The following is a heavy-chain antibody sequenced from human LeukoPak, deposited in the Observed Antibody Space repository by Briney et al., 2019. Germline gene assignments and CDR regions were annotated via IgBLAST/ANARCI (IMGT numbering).Heavy chain of an antibody. CDR2: ISSDGKST. CDR1: GFTFSSYW. D-gene: IGHD6-6*01. V-gene: IGHV3-74*01. Sequence: GGSLRVSCAASGFTFSSYWMHWVRQAPGKGLVWVSSISSDGKSTTYADSVRGRFTISRDTAKNTLYLQMDSLRAEDTAVYYCARGAARYYDYWGQGTLVTVSS. CDR3: ARGAARYYDY. J-gene: IGHJ4*02.